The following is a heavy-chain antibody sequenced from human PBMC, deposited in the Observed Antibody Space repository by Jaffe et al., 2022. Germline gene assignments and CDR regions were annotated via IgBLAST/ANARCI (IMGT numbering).Heavy chain of an antibody. J-gene: IGHJ4*02. CDR1: GFTFSDYF. Sequence: QVQLVESGGDLVKPGGSLRLSCAASGFTFSDYFMSWIRQAPGKGLEWLSYISLAGDTVFYADSVKGRFTVSRDNSRNSLYLQMNSLRADDTAVYFCTRSLTLAEWSSFGPYFSYWGQGTLVTVSS. D-gene: IGHD3-3*01. CDR3: TRSLTLAEWSSFGPYFSY. CDR2: ISLAGDTV. V-gene: IGHV3-11*01.